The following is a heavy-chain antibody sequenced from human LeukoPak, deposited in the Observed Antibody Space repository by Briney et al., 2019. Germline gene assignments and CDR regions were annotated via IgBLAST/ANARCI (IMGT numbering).Heavy chain of an antibody. CDR2: ISSNGGST. Sequence: GGSLRLSCSASRFTFSSYAMHWVRQAPGRGLEYVSAISSNGGSTYYADSVKGRFTISRDNSKNTLYLQMSSLRAEDTAVYYCVKVKYCSGGSCYGSYGMDVWGKGTTVTVSS. V-gene: IGHV3-64D*06. D-gene: IGHD2-15*01. J-gene: IGHJ6*04. CDR1: RFTFSSYA. CDR3: VKVKYCSGGSCYGSYGMDV.